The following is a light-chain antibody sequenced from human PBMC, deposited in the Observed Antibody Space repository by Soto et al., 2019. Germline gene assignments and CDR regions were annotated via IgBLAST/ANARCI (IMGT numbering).Light chain of an antibody. CDR2: DVS. V-gene: IGLV2-14*01. Sequence: QSALTQPASVSGSPGQSITISCTGTSRDVGGYNYVSWYQQHPGKAPKLMIYDVSNRPSGVSNRFSGSKSGNTASLTISGLQAEDEADYYCSSYTSSILFGGGTQLTVL. CDR1: SRDVGGYNY. J-gene: IGLJ2*01. CDR3: SSYTSSIL.